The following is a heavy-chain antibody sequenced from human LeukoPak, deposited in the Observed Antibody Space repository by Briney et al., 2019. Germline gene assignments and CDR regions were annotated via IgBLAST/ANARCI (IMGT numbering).Heavy chain of an antibody. J-gene: IGHJ4*02. V-gene: IGHV4-4*07. CDR3: AGMTTVTPGPSDY. CDR2: IYTSGST. D-gene: IGHD4-17*01. Sequence: SETLSLTCTVSGGSFSIYYWSWIRQPAGKGLEWIGRIYTSGSTNYIPSLKSRVTMSVDTSKNQFSLNLSSVTAADTAVYYCAGMTTVTPGPSDYWGQGILVTVSS. CDR1: GGSFSIYY.